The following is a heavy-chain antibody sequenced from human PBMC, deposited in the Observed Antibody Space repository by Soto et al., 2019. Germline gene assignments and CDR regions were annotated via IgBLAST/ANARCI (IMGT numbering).Heavy chain of an antibody. V-gene: IGHV4-30-4*01. CDR3: ARDTDTAMVNRYFDY. D-gene: IGHD5-18*01. J-gene: IGHJ4*02. Sequence: SETLSLTCTVSGGSISSGDYYWSWIRQPPGKGLEWIGYIYYSGSTYYNPSLKSRVTISVDTSKNQFSLKLSSVTAADTAVYYCARDTDTAMVNRYFDYWGQGTLVTVSS. CDR2: IYYSGST. CDR1: GGSISSGDYY.